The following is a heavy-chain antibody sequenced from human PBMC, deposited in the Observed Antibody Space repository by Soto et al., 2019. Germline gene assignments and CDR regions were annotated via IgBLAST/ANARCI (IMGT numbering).Heavy chain of an antibody. J-gene: IGHJ4*02. CDR1: GYTFTDYA. CDR3: AKGVWSGTSRPYYFDY. D-gene: IGHD3-3*01. CDR2: INAGNGDT. Sequence: ASVKVSCKASGYTFTDYAMNWVRQAPGQRLEWMGWINAGNGDTRFSQKFQDRLTITRDTSASTSYMELSSLTSEDTAVYYCAKGVWSGTSRPYYFDYWGQGTLVTVSS. V-gene: IGHV1-3*01.